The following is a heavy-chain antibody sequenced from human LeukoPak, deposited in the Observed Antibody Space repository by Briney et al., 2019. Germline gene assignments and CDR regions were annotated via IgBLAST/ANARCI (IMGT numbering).Heavy chain of an antibody. V-gene: IGHV1-24*01. Sequence: ASVKVSCKVSGYTLTELSMHWVRQAPGKGLEWMGGFDPEDGETIYAQKFQGRVTMTEDTSTDTAYMELSSLRAEDTAVYYCARDGDCGGDCYSDPYYYYYGMDVWGQGTTVTVSS. CDR2: FDPEDGET. D-gene: IGHD2-21*02. CDR1: GYTLTELS. J-gene: IGHJ6*02. CDR3: ARDGDCGGDCYSDPYYYYYGMDV.